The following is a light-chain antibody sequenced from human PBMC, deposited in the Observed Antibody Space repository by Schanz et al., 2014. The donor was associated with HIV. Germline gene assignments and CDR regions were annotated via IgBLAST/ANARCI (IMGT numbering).Light chain of an antibody. CDR2: GDN. Sequence: QSVLTQPPSVSGAPGQRVTISCTGSSSNIGAGYDVHWYKQLPETAPKLLIFGDNNRPSGVPDRYSGSKSDTSASLAITGLQAEDEADYYCCSYADGGTYVFGTGTKLTVL. CDR3: CSYADGGTYV. CDR1: SSNIGAGYD. V-gene: IGLV1-40*01. J-gene: IGLJ1*01.